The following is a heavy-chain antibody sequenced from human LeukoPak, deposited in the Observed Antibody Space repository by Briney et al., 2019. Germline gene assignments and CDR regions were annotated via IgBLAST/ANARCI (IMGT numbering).Heavy chain of an antibody. CDR1: GFSLSNARVG. V-gene: IGHV2-26*01. CDR3: ARITLGGYFDY. CDR2: IFSNDEK. Sequence: SGPVLVKPTETLTLTCTVSGFSLSNARVGVSWIRQPPGKALERLAYIFSNDEKSYSTSLKSRLTISKDTSTSQVVLTMTNMDPVDTATYYCARITLGGYFDYWGQGTLVTVSS. J-gene: IGHJ4*02. D-gene: IGHD3-16*01.